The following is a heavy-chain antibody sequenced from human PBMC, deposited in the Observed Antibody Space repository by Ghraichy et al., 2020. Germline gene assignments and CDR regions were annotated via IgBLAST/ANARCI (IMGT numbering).Heavy chain of an antibody. D-gene: IGHD2-2*01. CDR3: LSYKGSIKGMDV. CDR2: INPNNGAT. CDR1: GYTFGDHY. J-gene: IGHJ6*02. Sequence: ASVKVSCKASGYTFGDHYMHWVRQAPGQGLEWMGRINPNNGATNYAQKYQGRVIMTRDTSITTAYMELSRLRSNDTAVYYCLSYKGSIKGMDVWGQGTTVTVSS. V-gene: IGHV1-2*06.